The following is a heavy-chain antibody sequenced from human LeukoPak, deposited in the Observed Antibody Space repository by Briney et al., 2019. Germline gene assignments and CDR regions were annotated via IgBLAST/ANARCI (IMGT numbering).Heavy chain of an antibody. CDR2: IYYTGIT. D-gene: IGHD4/OR15-4a*01. V-gene: IGHV4-31*03. Sequence: SETLSLTCTVSGGSISSGTHYYNWIRQHPGKGLEWLGYIYYTGITSYNPSLRGRVSMSVDTSMNQVSLKVTSLTAADTAVYYCAASSGVTLGRFWGQGALVTVSS. CDR3: AASSGVTLGRF. J-gene: IGHJ4*02. CDR1: GGSISSGTHY.